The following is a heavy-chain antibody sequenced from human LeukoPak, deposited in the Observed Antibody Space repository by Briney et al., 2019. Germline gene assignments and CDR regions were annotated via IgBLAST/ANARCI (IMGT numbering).Heavy chain of an antibody. CDR2: IYYTGST. CDR3: ARAVAGHRGRDH. CDR1: GASFTNTDW. J-gene: IGHJ4*02. D-gene: IGHD6-19*01. V-gene: IGHV4-4*02. Sequence: SETLSLTCAVSGASFTNTDWWSWVRQPPGMGLEWIGEIYYTGSTTYNPSLNSRVILSLDKSKNQFSLKLMSVTAADTAVYFCARAVAGHRGRDHWGQGIRVTVSS.